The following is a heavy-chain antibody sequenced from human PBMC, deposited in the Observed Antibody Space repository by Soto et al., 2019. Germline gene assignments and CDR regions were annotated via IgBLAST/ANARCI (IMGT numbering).Heavy chain of an antibody. CDR1: GGTFSSYA. Sequence: SVKDSCKASGGTFSSYAISWVRQAPVQGLEWMGGIIPIFGTANYAQKFQGRVTITADESTSTAYMELSSLRSEDTAVYYCARGHGDSGSYYVTSYWGQGTLVTVSS. CDR2: IIPIFGTA. D-gene: IGHD1-26*01. V-gene: IGHV1-69*01. CDR3: ARGHGDSGSYYVTSY. J-gene: IGHJ4*02.